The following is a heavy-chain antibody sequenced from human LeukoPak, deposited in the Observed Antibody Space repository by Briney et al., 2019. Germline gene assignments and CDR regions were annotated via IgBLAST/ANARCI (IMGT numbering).Heavy chain of an antibody. CDR3: ARDGGAVGDSSGYSPFDY. CDR2: IIPIFGTA. D-gene: IGHD3-22*01. CDR1: GGTFSSYA. J-gene: IGHJ4*02. Sequence: SVKVSCKASGGTFSSYAISWVRQAPGQGLEWMGGIIPIFGTANYAQKFQGRVTITADESTSTAYMELSSLRSEDTAVYYCARDGGAVGDSSGYSPFDYWGQGTLVTVSS. V-gene: IGHV1-69*01.